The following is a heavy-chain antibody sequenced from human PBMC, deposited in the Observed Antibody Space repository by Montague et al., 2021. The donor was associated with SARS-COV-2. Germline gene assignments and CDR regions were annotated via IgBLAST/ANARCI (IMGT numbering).Heavy chain of an antibody. J-gene: IGHJ3*02. CDR1: GGSISSESYF. Sequence: SETRSLTCTVSGGSISSESYFWVWFRQPPGKGLEWIGTLYFSGSTYYDPSLKSRVTISVDTSKNQFSLKLSSVTAADTAVYYCARRGRKLLPVATTIGGFDIWGQGTMVTVPS. V-gene: IGHV4-39*01. CDR2: LYFSGST. D-gene: IGHD5-12*01. CDR3: ARRGRKLLPVATTIGGFDI.